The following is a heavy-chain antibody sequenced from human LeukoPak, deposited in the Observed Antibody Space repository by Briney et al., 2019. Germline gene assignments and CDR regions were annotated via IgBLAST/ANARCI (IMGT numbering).Heavy chain of an antibody. J-gene: IGHJ2*01. D-gene: IGHD2-21*01. CDR3: ANFANWYFDL. Sequence: GGSLRLSCAASGFTFDDYAMHWVRQAPGKGLEWVSGISWNSGSIGYADSVKGRFTISRDNSKNTLYLQMNSLRAEDTAVYYCANFANWYFDLWGRGTLVTVSS. V-gene: IGHV3-9*01. CDR1: GFTFDDYA. CDR2: ISWNSGSI.